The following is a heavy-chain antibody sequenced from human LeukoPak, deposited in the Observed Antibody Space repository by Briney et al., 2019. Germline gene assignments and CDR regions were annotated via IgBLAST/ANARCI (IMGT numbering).Heavy chain of an antibody. CDR3: AKDLSRAVAADWFDP. CDR1: GFTFSNYD. J-gene: IGHJ5*02. V-gene: IGHV3-23*01. D-gene: IGHD6-19*01. CDR2: ISDSGGST. Sequence: GGSLRLSCAASGFTFSNYDMSWVRQAPGKGLEWVSSISDSGGSTYYADSVKGRFTISRDNSKNTLYLHMTNLRAADTAVYYCAKDLSRAVAADWFDPWDQGSLVTVSS.